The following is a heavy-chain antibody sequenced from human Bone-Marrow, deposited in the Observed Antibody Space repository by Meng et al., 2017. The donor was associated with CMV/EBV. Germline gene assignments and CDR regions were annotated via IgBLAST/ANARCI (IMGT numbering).Heavy chain of an antibody. J-gene: IGHJ4*02. CDR3: ARAYSSSSSLGR. CDR1: GFTVSSNY. D-gene: IGHD6-6*01. CDR2: IYSGGST. Sequence: GESLKISCAASGFTVSSNYMSWVRQAPGKGLEWVSVIYSGGSTYYADSVKGRFTISRDNSKNTLYLQMNSLRAEDTAVYYCARAYSSSSSLGRWGQGTLVTVSS. V-gene: IGHV3-53*01.